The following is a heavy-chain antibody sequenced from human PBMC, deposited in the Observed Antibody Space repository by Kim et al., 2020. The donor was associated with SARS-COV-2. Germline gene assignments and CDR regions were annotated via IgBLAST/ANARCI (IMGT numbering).Heavy chain of an antibody. V-gene: IGHV3-74*01. Sequence: GWSLRLSCAASGFTFSSYWMHWVRQAPGKGLVWVSRINSDGSSTSYADSVKGRFTISRDNAKNTLYLQMNSLRAEDTAVYYCARAPYSSGWYVIPGNYYYCMDVWGQGTTVTVSS. J-gene: IGHJ6*02. CDR2: INSDGSST. D-gene: IGHD6-19*01. CDR1: GFTFSSYW. CDR3: ARAPYSSGWYVIPGNYYYCMDV.